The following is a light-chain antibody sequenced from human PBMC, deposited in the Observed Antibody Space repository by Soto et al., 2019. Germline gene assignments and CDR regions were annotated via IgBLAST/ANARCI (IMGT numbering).Light chain of an antibody. J-gene: IGKJ5*01. CDR3: MQGQQAPVT. Sequence: DLVMTQSPLSLPVTPGEPASISCRSSQSLLHSSGNNYLDWYVQKPGQSPQLLIYWGSNRASGVPDRFSGSGSGTDFTLKINRVEAEDFGVYYCMQGQQAPVTVGQGTRLEIK. V-gene: IGKV2-28*01. CDR1: QSLLHSSGNNY. CDR2: WGS.